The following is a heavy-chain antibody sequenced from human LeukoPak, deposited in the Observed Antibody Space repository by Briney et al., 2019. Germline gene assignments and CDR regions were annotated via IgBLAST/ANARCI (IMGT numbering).Heavy chain of an antibody. CDR3: VRLGGGYYYYYMDV. D-gene: IGHD2-15*01. Sequence: SETLSLTCTVSGGSISSSSYYWGWIRQPPGKGLEWIGSIYYSGSTYYNPSLKSRVTISVDTSKNQISLKLSSVTAADTAVYYCVRLGGGYYYYYMDVWGKGTTVTVSS. CDR2: IYYSGST. CDR1: GGSISSSSYY. V-gene: IGHV4-39*07. J-gene: IGHJ6*03.